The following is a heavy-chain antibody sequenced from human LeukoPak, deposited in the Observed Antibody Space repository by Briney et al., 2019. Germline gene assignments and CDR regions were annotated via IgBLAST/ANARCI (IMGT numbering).Heavy chain of an antibody. CDR2: IYYSGST. V-gene: IGHV4-59*01. J-gene: IGHJ3*02. CDR1: GGSISSYY. D-gene: IGHD2-15*01. CDR3: ARDCSGDGCYSRTLAI. Sequence: SETQSLTCTVSGGSISSYYWSWIRQPPGKGLEWIGYIYYSGSTNYNPSLKSRVTISVDTSKNQFSLKLSSVTAADTAVYYCARDCSGDGCYSRTLAIWGQGTMVIVSS.